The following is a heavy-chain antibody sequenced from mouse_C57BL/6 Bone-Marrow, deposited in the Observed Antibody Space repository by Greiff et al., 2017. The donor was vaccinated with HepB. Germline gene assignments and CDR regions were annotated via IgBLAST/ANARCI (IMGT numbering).Heavy chain of an antibody. D-gene: IGHD3-2*02. CDR2: IDPSDSYT. J-gene: IGHJ2*01. CDR3: AREETAQASYYFDY. CDR1: GYTFTSYW. V-gene: IGHV1-69*01. Sequence: QVQLQQPGAELVMPGASVKLSCKASGYTFTSYWMHWVKQRPGQGLEWIGEIDPSDSYTNYNQKFKVKSTLTVDKSSSTAYMQLSSLTSEDSAVYYWAREETAQASYYFDYWGQGTTLTVSP.